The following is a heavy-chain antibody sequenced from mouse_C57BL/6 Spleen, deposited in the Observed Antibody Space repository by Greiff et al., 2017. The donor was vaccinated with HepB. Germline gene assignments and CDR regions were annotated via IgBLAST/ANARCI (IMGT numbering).Heavy chain of an antibody. CDR1: GYTFTSYW. V-gene: IGHV1-50*01. CDR2: IDPSDSYT. Sequence: QVQLQQPGAELVKPGASVKLSCKASGYTFTSYWMQWVKQRPGQGLEWIGEIDPSDSYTNYNQKFKGKATLTVDTSSSTAYMQLSSLTSEDSAVYYCASHYDYDEAWFAYWGQGTLVTVSA. D-gene: IGHD2-4*01. CDR3: ASHYDYDEAWFAY. J-gene: IGHJ3*01.